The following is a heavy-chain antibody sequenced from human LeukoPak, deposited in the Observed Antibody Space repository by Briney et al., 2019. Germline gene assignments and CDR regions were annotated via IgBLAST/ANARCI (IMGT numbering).Heavy chain of an antibody. D-gene: IGHD4-17*01. CDR3: ARAKDYGDYEFAY. J-gene: IGHJ4*02. CDR1: GFVVSTHY. Sequence: PGGSLRLSCGASGFVVSTHYMTWVRQAPGKGLEWVAILFSGGSTYYSDSVKGRFTLSRDNSKNTLNLQMNSLRAEDTAVYYCARAKDYGDYEFAYWGQGTLVTVSS. CDR2: LFSGGST. V-gene: IGHV3-66*01.